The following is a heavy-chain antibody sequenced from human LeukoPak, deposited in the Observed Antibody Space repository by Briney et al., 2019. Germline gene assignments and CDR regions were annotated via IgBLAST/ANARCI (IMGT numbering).Heavy chain of an antibody. CDR2: INPSGST. CDR1: GGSFSGYY. Sequence: PSETLSLTCAAYGGSFSGYYWSWIRQPPGKGLEWLGEINPSGSTNYNPSLKSRVTISVDTSKNQFSLKLSSVTAADTAVYYCARGINPTGAEGSYYMDVWGKGTTVTVSS. J-gene: IGHJ6*03. CDR3: ARGINPTGAEGSYYMDV. V-gene: IGHV4-34*01. D-gene: IGHD3-9*01.